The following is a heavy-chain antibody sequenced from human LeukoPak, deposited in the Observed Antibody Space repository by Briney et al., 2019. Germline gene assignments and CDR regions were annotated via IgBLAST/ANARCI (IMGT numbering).Heavy chain of an antibody. J-gene: IGHJ5*02. CDR3: ARAGVAAAGTENWFDP. Sequence: GASVKVSCKASGYTFTGYYMHWVRQAPGQGLEWMGWINPNSGGTNYAQKFQGWVTMTRDTSISTAYMELSRLRSDDTAVYYCARAGVAAAGTENWFDPWGQGTLVTVSS. V-gene: IGHV1-2*04. CDR2: INPNSGGT. D-gene: IGHD6-13*01. CDR1: GYTFTGYY.